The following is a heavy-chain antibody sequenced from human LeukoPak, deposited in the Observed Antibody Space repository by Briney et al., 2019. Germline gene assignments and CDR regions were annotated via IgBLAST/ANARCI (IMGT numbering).Heavy chain of an antibody. J-gene: IGHJ3*02. CDR1: GYTFTSYG. V-gene: IGHV1-18*01. CDR3: ARDFSLSITMIVVVMPDAFDI. Sequence: ASVKVSCMASGYTFTSYGISWVRQAPGQGLEWMGWISAYNGNTNYAQKLQGRVTMTTDTSTSTAYMELRSLRSDDTAVYYCARDFSLSITMIVVVMPDAFDIWGQGTMVTVSS. CDR2: ISAYNGNT. D-gene: IGHD3-22*01.